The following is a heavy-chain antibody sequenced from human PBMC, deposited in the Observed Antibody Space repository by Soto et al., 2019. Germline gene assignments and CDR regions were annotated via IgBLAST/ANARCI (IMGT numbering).Heavy chain of an antibody. CDR2: MNPNSGNT. J-gene: IGHJ4*02. CDR3: ARGRAGFLEWLLSPVTFDY. V-gene: IGHV1-8*01. Sequence: ASVKVSCKASGYTFTSYDINWVRQATGQGLEWMGWMNPNSGNTGYAQKFQGRVTMTRNTSISTAYMELSSLRSEDTAVYYCARGRAGFLEWLLSPVTFDYWGQGTLVTVSS. D-gene: IGHD3-3*01. CDR1: GYTFTSYD.